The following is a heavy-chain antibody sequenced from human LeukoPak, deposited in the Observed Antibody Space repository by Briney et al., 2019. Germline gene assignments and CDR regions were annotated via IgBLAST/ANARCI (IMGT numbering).Heavy chain of an antibody. V-gene: IGHV3-23*01. D-gene: IGHD3-22*01. CDR2: VSGSGGRT. J-gene: IGHJ4*02. CDR3: AKAPPYYDSSGPSEY. Sequence: PGGSLRLSCAASGFTFSNYAMTWVRQAPGKGLEWVSAVSGSGGRTFYADSVKGRFTISRDNSKNTLYLQINSLRAEDTAVYYCAKAPPYYDSSGPSEYWGQGTLSPSPQ. CDR1: GFTFSNYA.